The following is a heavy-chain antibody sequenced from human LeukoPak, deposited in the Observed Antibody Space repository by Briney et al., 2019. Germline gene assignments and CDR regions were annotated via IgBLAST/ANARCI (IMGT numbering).Heavy chain of an antibody. CDR1: GGSISSSSYY. Sequence: PSETLSLTCTVSGGSISSSSYYWGWIPPPPGKGLEWIGSICDSGSTYYNPSLKSRVTISVDTSKNQFSLKLSSVTAADTAVYYCAEGGYYYDSSGARGDAFDIWGQGTMVTVSS. CDR3: AEGGYYYDSSGARGDAFDI. CDR2: ICDSGST. J-gene: IGHJ3*02. V-gene: IGHV4-39*01. D-gene: IGHD3-22*01.